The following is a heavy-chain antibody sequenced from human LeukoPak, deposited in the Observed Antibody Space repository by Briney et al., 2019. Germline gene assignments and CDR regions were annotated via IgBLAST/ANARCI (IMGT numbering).Heavy chain of an antibody. CDR3: ARDGMTTATTWGY. Sequence: GASVKVSCKASGYTFTGYYMHWVRQAPGQGLEWMGWINPNSGGTNYAQKFQGRVTMTRDTSISTAYMELRSLRSDDTAVYYCARDGMTTATTWGYWGQGTLVTVSS. CDR1: GYTFTGYY. V-gene: IGHV1-2*02. J-gene: IGHJ4*02. D-gene: IGHD4-17*01. CDR2: INPNSGGT.